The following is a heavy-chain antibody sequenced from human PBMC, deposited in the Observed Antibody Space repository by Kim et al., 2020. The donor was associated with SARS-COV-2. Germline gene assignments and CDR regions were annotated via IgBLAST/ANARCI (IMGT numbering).Heavy chain of an antibody. J-gene: IGHJ6*03. CDR3: AGNYVWGSYKVYYYYMDV. Sequence: GGSLRLSCAASGFTFSSYAMSWVRQAPGKGLEWVSAISGSGGSTYYADSVKGRFTISRDNSKNTLYLQMNSLRAEDTAVYYCAGNYVWGSYKVYYYYMDVWGKGTTVTVSS. D-gene: IGHD3-16*01. V-gene: IGHV3-23*01. CDR1: GFTFSSYA. CDR2: ISGSGGST.